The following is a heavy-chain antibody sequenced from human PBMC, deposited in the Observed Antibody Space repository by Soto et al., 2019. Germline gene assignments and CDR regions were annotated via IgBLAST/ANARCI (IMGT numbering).Heavy chain of an antibody. D-gene: IGHD4-4*01. CDR3: ARRYSNYAYYYYGMDV. CDR1: GFTFSSYW. Sequence: PGGSLRLSCAASGFTFSSYWMHWVRQAPGKGLVWVSRINSDGSSTSYADSVKGRFTISRDNAKNTLYLQMNSLRAEDTVVYYCARRYSNYAYYYYGMDVWGQGTTVTVSS. J-gene: IGHJ6*02. V-gene: IGHV3-74*01. CDR2: INSDGSST.